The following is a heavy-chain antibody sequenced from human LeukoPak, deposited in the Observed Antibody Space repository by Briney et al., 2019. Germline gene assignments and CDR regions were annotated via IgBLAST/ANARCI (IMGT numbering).Heavy chain of an antibody. CDR2: ISGGTT. CDR1: GFTFGDYL. CDR3: SRGSGWLSVY. J-gene: IGHJ4*02. D-gene: IGHD6-19*01. V-gene: IGHV3-49*03. Sequence: GGSLRLSCTASGFTFGDYLMSWFRQAPGKGLEWIGFISGGTTEYAASVEGRFTISRDDSTSIAYLQMNSLTTEDTAVYYCSRGSGWLSVYRGQGTLVTVSS.